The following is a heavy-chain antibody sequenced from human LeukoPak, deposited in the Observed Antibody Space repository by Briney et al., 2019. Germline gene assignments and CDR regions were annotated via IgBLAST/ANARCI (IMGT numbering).Heavy chain of an antibody. CDR3: AKKGATTGDFDY. CDR2: ISGSGGTT. V-gene: IGHV3-23*01. Sequence: GGSLRLSCAASGFTFNNYAMNWVRQAPGKGLEWVSVISGSGGTTYYADSVKGRFTISRDNSKNTLYLQMNSLRAEDTAVYYCAKKGATTGDFDYWGPGTLVTVSS. J-gene: IGHJ4*02. CDR1: GFTFNNYA. D-gene: IGHD1-26*01.